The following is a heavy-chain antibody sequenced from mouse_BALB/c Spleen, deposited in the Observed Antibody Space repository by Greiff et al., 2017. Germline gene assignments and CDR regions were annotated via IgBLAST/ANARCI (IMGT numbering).Heavy chain of an antibody. CDR2: ISSGSSTI. J-gene: IGHJ2*01. CDR3: ARSGGNGVDY. V-gene: IGHV5-17*02. CDR1: GFTFSSFG. D-gene: IGHD2-1*01. Sequence: EVHLVESGGGLVQPGGSRKLSCAASGFTFSSFGMHWVRQAPEKGLEWVAYISSGSSTIYYADTVKGRFTISRDNPKNTLFLQMTSLRSEDTAMYYCARSGGNGVDYWGQGTTLTVSS.